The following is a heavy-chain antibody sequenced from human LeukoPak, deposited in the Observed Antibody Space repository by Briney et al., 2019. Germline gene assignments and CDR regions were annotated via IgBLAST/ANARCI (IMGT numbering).Heavy chain of an antibody. D-gene: IGHD3-22*01. CDR3: ARARRDYDSGRKGFDI. CDR1: GYTFTSYD. CDR2: MNPNSGNT. V-gene: IGHV1-8*01. Sequence: GASVKVSCKASGYTFTSYDINWVRQATGQGLEWMGWMNPNSGNTGYAQKFQGRVTMTRNTSISTAYMELSSLRSEDTAVYYCARARRDYDSGRKGFDIWGQGTMVTVSS. J-gene: IGHJ3*02.